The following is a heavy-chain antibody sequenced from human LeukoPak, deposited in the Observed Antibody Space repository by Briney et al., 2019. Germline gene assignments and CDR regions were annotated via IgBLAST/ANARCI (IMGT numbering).Heavy chain of an antibody. D-gene: IGHD5-12*01. J-gene: IGHJ4*02. V-gene: IGHV3-23*01. Sequence: GGSLRLSCAASGFTFSSYAMSWVRQAPGKGLEWVSAISGSGGSTYYADSVKGRFTISRDNSKNTLYLQMNSLRAEDTAVYYCARSTRWLRPAAVGGYWGQGTLVTVSS. CDR1: GFTFSSYA. CDR2: ISGSGGST. CDR3: ARSTRWLRPAAVGGY.